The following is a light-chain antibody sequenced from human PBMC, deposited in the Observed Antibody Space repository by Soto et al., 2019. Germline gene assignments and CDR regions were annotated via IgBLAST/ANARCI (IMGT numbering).Light chain of an antibody. CDR2: EVT. V-gene: IGLV2-14*01. Sequence: QSVLTQPASVSASPGQSITISCTGTSSDVGGYNSVSWYRQHPGRVPELVIYEVTNRHSGVSSRFSGSKSGNTASLTISGLQTEDEADYYCSSYTNLNTRVFGGGTKLTVL. J-gene: IGLJ3*02. CDR3: SSYTNLNTRV. CDR1: SSDVGGYNS.